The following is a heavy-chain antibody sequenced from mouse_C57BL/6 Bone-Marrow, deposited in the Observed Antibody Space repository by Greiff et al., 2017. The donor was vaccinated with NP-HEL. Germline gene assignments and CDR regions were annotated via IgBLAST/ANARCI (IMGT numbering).Heavy chain of an antibody. J-gene: IGHJ1*03. CDR1: GFTFSDFY. V-gene: IGHV7-1*01. Sequence: VKLMESGGGLVQSGRSLRLSCATSGFTFSDFYMEWVRQAPGKGLGGIAASRNKANDYTTEYSASVKGRFIVSRDTSQSILYLQMNALRAEDTAIYYCARDNWDWYFDVWGIGTTVTVSS. D-gene: IGHD4-1*01. CDR3: ARDNWDWYFDV. CDR2: SRNKANDYTT.